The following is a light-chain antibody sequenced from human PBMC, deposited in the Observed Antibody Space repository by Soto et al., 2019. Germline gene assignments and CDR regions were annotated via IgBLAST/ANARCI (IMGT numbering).Light chain of an antibody. Sequence: QSALTQPASVSGSPGQSITISCTGTSSDVGGYNYVSWYQQHPGKAPKLMIYDVSNRPSGVSNRFSGSKSGNTASLTISGLQAEDEADYYCSPYTSSREVVFGGGTQLTVL. CDR2: DVS. CDR3: SPYTSSREVV. J-gene: IGLJ2*01. CDR1: SSDVGGYNY. V-gene: IGLV2-14*01.